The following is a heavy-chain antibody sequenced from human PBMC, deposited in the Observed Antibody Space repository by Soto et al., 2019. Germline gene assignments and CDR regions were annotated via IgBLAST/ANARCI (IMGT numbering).Heavy chain of an antibody. CDR3: ARAAWHYDLLTGQDYYYYYGMDV. J-gene: IGHJ6*02. Sequence: QVQLVQSGAEVKKPGSSVKVSCKASGGTFSSYTISWVRQAPGQGLEWMGRIIPILGIANYAQKFRGRVTINADKSTSTAYMELSRLRSEDTAVYYCARAAWHYDLLTGQDYYYYYGMDVWGQGTTVTVSS. D-gene: IGHD3-9*01. V-gene: IGHV1-69*02. CDR1: GGTFSSYT. CDR2: IIPILGIA.